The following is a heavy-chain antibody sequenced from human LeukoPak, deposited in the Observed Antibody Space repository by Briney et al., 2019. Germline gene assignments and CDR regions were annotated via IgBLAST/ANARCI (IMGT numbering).Heavy chain of an antibody. D-gene: IGHD3-22*01. CDR1: GGSISSRNW. J-gene: IGHJ5*02. Sequence: SETLSLTCTVSGGSISSRNWWSWVRQPPGKGLEWIGEIYDSGSTNYNPSLKSRVTISIDKSKNHFSLKLSSATAADTAVYYCARLLPGFLYDSSGYYQRWGNWFDPWGQGTLVTVSS. CDR2: IYDSGST. CDR3: ARLLPGFLYDSSGYYQRWGNWFDP. V-gene: IGHV4-4*02.